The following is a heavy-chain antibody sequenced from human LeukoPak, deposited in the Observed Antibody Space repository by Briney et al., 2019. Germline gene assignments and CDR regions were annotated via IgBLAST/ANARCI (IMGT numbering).Heavy chain of an antibody. CDR2: ISDYSGKT. D-gene: IGHD4-11*01. CDR1: GYSPSSNG. CDR3: AREGATDYYFDY. V-gene: IGHV1-18*01. Sequence: ASVKVSCKASGYSPSSNGISWARQAPGQGLEWMGWISDYSGKTKYAQNFQGRVTMTTDTSTNTAYMELRSLRSDDTAVYYCAREGATDYYFDYWGQGTLVTVSS. J-gene: IGHJ4*02.